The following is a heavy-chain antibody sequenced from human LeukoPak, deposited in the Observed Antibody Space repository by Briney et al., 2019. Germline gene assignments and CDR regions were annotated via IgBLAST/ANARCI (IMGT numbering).Heavy chain of an antibody. CDR3: ARIAAAGIDF. D-gene: IGHD6-13*01. Sequence: PSETLSLTCTVSGGSISSSSYYWSWIRQSPGKGLEWIGYIYYSGSTNYNPSLKSRVTISIDTSKNQFSLKLSSVTAADTAVYYCARIAAAGIDFWGQGTLVIVSS. CDR1: GGSISSSSYY. V-gene: IGHV4-61*01. CDR2: IYYSGST. J-gene: IGHJ4*02.